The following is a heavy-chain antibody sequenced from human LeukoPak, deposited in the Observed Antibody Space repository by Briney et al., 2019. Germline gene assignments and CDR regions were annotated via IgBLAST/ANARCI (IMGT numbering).Heavy chain of an antibody. CDR1: GFTFSSYA. Sequence: GGSLRLSCAASGFTFSSYAMSWVRQAPGKGLEWVSAISGSGGSTYYADSVKGRFTISRDSSKNTLYLQMNSLRAEDTAVYYCAKGTSYYYDSSGPYWGQGTLVTVSS. V-gene: IGHV3-23*01. CDR3: AKGTSYYYDSSGPY. J-gene: IGHJ4*02. D-gene: IGHD3-22*01. CDR2: ISGSGGST.